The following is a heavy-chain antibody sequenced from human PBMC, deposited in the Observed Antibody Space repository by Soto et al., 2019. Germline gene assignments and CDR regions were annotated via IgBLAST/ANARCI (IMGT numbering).Heavy chain of an antibody. D-gene: IGHD2-2*01. CDR2: MSYDGINK. V-gene: IGHV3-30*18. Sequence: QVQLVESGGGVVQPGRSLRLSCAASGFTFSNYGMHWVRQAPGKGLELVSIMSYDGINKLYADSVKGRFTISRDNSKNTLYLQMDILRAEDTAVYYCAKDVYCSTTGCLRNIVHCWGQGTLVTVSS. CDR1: GFTFSNYG. CDR3: AKDVYCSTTGCLRNIVHC. J-gene: IGHJ4*02.